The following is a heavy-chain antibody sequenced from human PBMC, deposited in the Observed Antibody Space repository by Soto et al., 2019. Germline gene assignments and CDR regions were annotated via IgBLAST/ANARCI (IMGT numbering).Heavy chain of an antibody. Sequence: GGSLRLSCAASGFTFSSYTMSGVRQAPGKGLEWVSAISGSCGSTYYADSVKGRFTISRDNSKNTLYLQMNSLRAEDTAVYYCAREYTAWPLAYGLDVWGQGTTVAVSS. D-gene: IGHD2-2*02. J-gene: IGHJ6*02. CDR1: GFTFSSYT. CDR2: ISGSCGST. V-gene: IGHV3-23*01. CDR3: AREYTAWPLAYGLDV.